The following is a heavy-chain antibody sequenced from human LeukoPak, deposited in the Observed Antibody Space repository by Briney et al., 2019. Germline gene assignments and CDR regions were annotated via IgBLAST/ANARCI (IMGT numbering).Heavy chain of an antibody. V-gene: IGHV5-51*01. CDR3: ARQAPYDYVWGSSWFDP. D-gene: IGHD3-16*01. J-gene: IGHJ5*02. CDR1: GYSFTSYW. Sequence: GESLKISCKGSGYSFTSYWIGWVRQMPGKGLEWMGIIYPGDSDTRYSPSFQGQVTISADKSISTAYLQWSSLKASDTAMYYCARQAPYDYVWGSSWFDPWGQGTLVTVSS. CDR2: IYPGDSDT.